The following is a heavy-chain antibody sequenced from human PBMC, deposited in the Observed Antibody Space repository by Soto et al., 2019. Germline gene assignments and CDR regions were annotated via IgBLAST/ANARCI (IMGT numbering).Heavy chain of an antibody. D-gene: IGHD2-21*02. Sequence: GGSLRLSCAASGFTFSSYWMSWVRQAPGKGLEWVANIKQDGSEKYYVDSVKGRFTISRDNAKNSLYLQMNSLRAEDTAVYYCARVARGVTATWDYWGQGTLVTVSS. CDR1: GFTFSSYW. CDR3: ARVARGVTATWDY. J-gene: IGHJ4*02. CDR2: IKQDGSEK. V-gene: IGHV3-7*01.